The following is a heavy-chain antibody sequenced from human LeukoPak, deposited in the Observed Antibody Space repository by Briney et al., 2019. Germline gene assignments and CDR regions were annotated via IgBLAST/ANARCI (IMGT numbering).Heavy chain of an antibody. V-gene: IGHV1-8*02. CDR1: GGTFSSYA. J-gene: IGHJ4*02. Sequence: ASVKVSCKASGGTFSSYAINWVRQATGQGLEWMGWMNPNSGNTGYAQKFQGRVTMTRNTSISTAYMELSSLRSEDTAVYYCARGACYDSSGYYMVDYWGQGTLVTVSS. D-gene: IGHD3-22*01. CDR3: ARGACYDSSGYYMVDY. CDR2: MNPNSGNT.